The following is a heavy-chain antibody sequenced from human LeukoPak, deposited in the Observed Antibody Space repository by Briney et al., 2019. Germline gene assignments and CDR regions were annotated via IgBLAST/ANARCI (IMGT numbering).Heavy chain of an antibody. CDR3: ARGDRSSWFNFDY. J-gene: IGHJ4*02. Sequence: GLSLTLTFAASGFTFSSYVMHWVRQAPGKGLEWVAVTWYDGTNKYFADPVRGRFSISRDNSKNTLYLQMNSLRAEDTAVYYCARGDRSSWFNFDYWGQ. CDR2: TWYDGTNK. V-gene: IGHV3-33*01. CDR1: GFTFSSYV. D-gene: IGHD6-13*01.